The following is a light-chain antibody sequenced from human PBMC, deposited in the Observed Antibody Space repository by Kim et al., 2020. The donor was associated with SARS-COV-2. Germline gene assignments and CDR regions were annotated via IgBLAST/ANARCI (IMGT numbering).Light chain of an antibody. V-gene: IGLV2-14*03. CDR2: DVS. CDR3: SSYTSSSTGV. Sequence: QSALTQPASVSGSPGQSITISCTGTSSDVGGYNYVSWYQQHPGKAPKLMIYDVSNRPSGVSNRFSGSKSGNTASLTISGLQAEDEADYHCSSYTSSSTGVFGGGTQLTVL. CDR1: SSDVGGYNY. J-gene: IGLJ2*01.